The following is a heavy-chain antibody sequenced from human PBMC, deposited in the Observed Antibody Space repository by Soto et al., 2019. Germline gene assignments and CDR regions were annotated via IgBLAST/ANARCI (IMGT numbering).Heavy chain of an antibody. CDR2: ISPYNGNT. J-gene: IGHJ4*02. CDR1: GYTFSSYG. V-gene: IGHV1-18*01. Sequence: QVQLMQSGAEVKKPGASVKVSCKASGYTFSSYGVSWVRQAPGQGLEWMGWISPYNGNTNYAQKFQGRVIITTDTSMSTAHMELRSLRTDDTAVYFCARDLSLQDVVSPIDYWGQGTLVTVSS. CDR3: ARDLSLQDVVSPIDY. D-gene: IGHD2-15*01.